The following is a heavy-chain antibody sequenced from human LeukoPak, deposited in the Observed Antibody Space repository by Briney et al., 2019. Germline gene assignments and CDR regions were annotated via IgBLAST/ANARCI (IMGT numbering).Heavy chain of an antibody. CDR2: ISAYNGNT. CDR3: ARAGGEYDFWSGRHYYGLDV. D-gene: IGHD3-3*01. CDR1: GYTFTSYG. J-gene: IGHJ6*02. V-gene: IGHV1-18*01. Sequence: GASVKVSCKASGYTFTSYGISWVRQAPGQGLEWMGWISAYNGNTNYAQKLQGRVTMTTDTSTSTAYMELSSLRSEDTAVYYCARAGGEYDFWSGRHYYGLDVWGQGTTVTVSS.